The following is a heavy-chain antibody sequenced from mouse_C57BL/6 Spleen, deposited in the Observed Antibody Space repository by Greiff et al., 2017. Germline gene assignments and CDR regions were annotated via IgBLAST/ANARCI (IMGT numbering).Heavy chain of an antibody. CDR3: AREPPYYYGSTWCAY. CDR1: GYTFTDYN. D-gene: IGHD1-1*01. J-gene: IGHJ3*01. V-gene: IGHV1-22*01. Sequence: VQLQQSGPELVKPGASVKMSCKASGYTFTDYNMHWVKQSHGKSLEWIGYINPNNGGTSYNQKFKGKATLTVNKSSSTAYMELRSLTSEDSAVYYCAREPPYYYGSTWCAYWGQGTLVTVSA. CDR2: INPNNGGT.